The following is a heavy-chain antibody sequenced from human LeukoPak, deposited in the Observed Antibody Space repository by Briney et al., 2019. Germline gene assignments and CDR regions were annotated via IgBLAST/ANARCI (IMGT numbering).Heavy chain of an antibody. CDR2: ISSSSSYI. V-gene: IGHV3-21*01. CDR1: GFTFSSYS. Sequence: AGGSLRLSCAASGFTFSSYSMDWVRQALGKGLEWVSSISSSSSYIYYADSVKGRFTISRDNAKHSLYLQMNSLRAEDTAVYYCASSAPSDIWGRGTMVTVSS. J-gene: IGHJ3*02. CDR3: ASSAPSDI.